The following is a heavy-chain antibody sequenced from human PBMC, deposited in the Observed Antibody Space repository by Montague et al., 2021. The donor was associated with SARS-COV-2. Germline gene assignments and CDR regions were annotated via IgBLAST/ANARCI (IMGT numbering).Heavy chain of an antibody. CDR2: IYYSGTT. CDR1: GGSITRNYY. J-gene: IGHJ3*02. V-gene: IGHV4-39*01. CDR3: ARPLVRGVPKAFDI. D-gene: IGHD3-10*01. Sequence: LTCTVSGGSITRNYYWGWIRQPPGKGLEWVGNIYYSGTTSINPSLESRVTISVDASKNQFSLILTSVTAADTAVYYCARPLVRGVPKAFDIWGQGALVIVSS.